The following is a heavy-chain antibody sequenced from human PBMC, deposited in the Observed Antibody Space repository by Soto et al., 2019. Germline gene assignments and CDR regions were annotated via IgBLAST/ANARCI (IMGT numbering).Heavy chain of an antibody. Sequence: EVQLLESGGSLVQPGGSLRLSCAASGFSFSTYAMGWVRQAPGKGLEWVSAISASGSATYYADPVKGRFTISRENSGDTLYLQINSMRAWYTAGYYCAKDIKGSAGTNVNDDSCGHGSVVTVSP. D-gene: IGHD1-26*01. CDR1: GFSFSTYA. J-gene: IGHJ5*01. V-gene: IGHV3-23*01. CDR2: ISASGSAT. CDR3: AKDIKGSAGTNVNDDS.